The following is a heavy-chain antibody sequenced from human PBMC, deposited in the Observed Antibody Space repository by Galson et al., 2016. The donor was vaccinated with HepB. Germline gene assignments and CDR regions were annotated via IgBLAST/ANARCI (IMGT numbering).Heavy chain of an antibody. V-gene: IGHV4-31*03. Sequence: TLSLTCTVSGGSISSGAYYWSWIRQHPGKGLEWIGYIYYSGSTYYNPSLKSRVTISIDTSKNQFSLKLSSVTAADTAVYYCARDSRSHGMAAAAPWGQGPLVTVSS. CDR1: GGSISSGAYY. D-gene: IGHD6-13*01. CDR2: IYYSGST. CDR3: ARDSRSHGMAAAAP. J-gene: IGHJ5*02.